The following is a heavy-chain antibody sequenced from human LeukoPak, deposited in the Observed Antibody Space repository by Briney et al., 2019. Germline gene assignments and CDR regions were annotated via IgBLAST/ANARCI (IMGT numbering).Heavy chain of an antibody. CDR3: ARGRSSGYYRRYFDY. CDR2: INHSGST. Sequence: SETLSLTCAVYGGSFSGYYWSWIRQPPGKGLEWIGEINHSGSTNYNPSLKSRVTISVDPPKNQFSLKLSSVTAADTAAYYCARGRSSGYYRRYFDYWGQGTLVTVSS. V-gene: IGHV4-34*01. CDR1: GGSFSGYY. D-gene: IGHD3-22*01. J-gene: IGHJ4*02.